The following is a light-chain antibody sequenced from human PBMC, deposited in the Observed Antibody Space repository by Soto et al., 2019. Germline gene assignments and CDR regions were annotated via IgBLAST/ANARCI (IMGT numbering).Light chain of an antibody. CDR2: GAS. Sequence: IVLTQSPGTLSFSPGERATLSFRASQSVSSNYLAWFQQKPGQAPMLLIYGASSRAAGIPDRFSGSGSGTDFTLTISRLEPEDFAVYYCQQYGRSPQTFGQGTKVDIK. J-gene: IGKJ1*01. V-gene: IGKV3-20*01. CDR3: QQYGRSPQT. CDR1: QSVSSNY.